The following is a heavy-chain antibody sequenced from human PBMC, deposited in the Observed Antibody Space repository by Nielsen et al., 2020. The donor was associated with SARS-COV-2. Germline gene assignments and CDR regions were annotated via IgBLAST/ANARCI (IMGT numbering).Heavy chain of an antibody. J-gene: IGHJ4*02. V-gene: IGHV3-7*03. D-gene: IGHD3-9*01. CDR3: ASSPLIYYDILTVEETRDY. CDR2: IKQDGSEK. Sequence: GGSLRLSCAASGFTFSSYWMSWVRQAPGKGLEWVANIKQDGSEKYYVDSVKGRFTISRDNAKNSPYLQMNSLRAEDTAVYYCASSPLIYYDILTVEETRDYWGQGTLVTVSS. CDR1: GFTFSSYW.